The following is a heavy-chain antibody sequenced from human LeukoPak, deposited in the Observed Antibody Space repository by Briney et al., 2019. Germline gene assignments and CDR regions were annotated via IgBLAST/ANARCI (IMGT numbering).Heavy chain of an antibody. V-gene: IGHV4-59*01. CDR3: AREGYYDILTGYRATYIDY. D-gene: IGHD3-9*01. CDR1: GVSINKYY. CDR2: IYYSGST. J-gene: IGHJ4*02. Sequence: SETLSLTCTVSGVSINKYYWSWIRQPPGKGLEWIGDIYYSGSTDHNPSLKSRVTISVDTSKNQFSLKLSSVTAADTAVYYCAREGYYDILTGYRATYIDYWGQGTLVTVSS.